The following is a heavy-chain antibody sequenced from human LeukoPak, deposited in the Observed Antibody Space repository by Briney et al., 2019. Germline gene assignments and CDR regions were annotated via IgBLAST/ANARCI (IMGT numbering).Heavy chain of an antibody. CDR1: GGTFSSYA. V-gene: IGHV1-69*04. CDR3: ARGVVVVAAAYFDY. D-gene: IGHD2-15*01. Sequence: SVKVSCKASGGTFSSYAISWVRQAPGQGLEWMGRIIPILGIANYAQKFQGRVTTTADKSTSTAYMELSSLRSEDTAVYYCARGVVVVAAAYFDYWGQGTLVTVSS. J-gene: IGHJ4*02. CDR2: IIPILGIA.